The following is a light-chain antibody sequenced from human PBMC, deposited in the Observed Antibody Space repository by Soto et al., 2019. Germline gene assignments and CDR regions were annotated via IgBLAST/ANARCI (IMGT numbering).Light chain of an antibody. CDR1: QYISSF. J-gene: IGKJ1*01. Sequence: AIRATQSPSSLFASAGDTVTITCRASQYISSFLAWYQQKPGKAPKLLIYTASTLQSGVPSRFSGSGSGTDFTLTISYLQSEDFATYYCQQYFSFPWAFGQGTKVEIK. CDR2: TAS. CDR3: QQYFSFPWA. V-gene: IGKV1-8*01.